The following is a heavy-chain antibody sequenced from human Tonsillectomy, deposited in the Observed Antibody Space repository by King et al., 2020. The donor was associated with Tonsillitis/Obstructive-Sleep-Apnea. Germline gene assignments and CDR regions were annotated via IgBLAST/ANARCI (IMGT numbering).Heavy chain of an antibody. CDR2: IGGSRGGT. CDR1: GFTFSSCA. CDR3: AKDHAGELLIYSYYNLDV. J-gene: IGHJ6*02. Sequence: VQLVESGGGVVQPGGSLRLSCAASGFTFSSCAMTWVRQAPGKGLEGGSSIGGSRGGTYYADSVKGRFTISRDDSKNTLHLQMDSLRVEDTAVYYCAKDHAGELLIYSYYNLDVWGHGTTVTVSS. D-gene: IGHD1-26*01. V-gene: IGHV3-23*04.